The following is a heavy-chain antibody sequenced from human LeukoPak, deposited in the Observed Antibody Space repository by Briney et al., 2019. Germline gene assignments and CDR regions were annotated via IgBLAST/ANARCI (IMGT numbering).Heavy chain of an antibody. CDR1: GGSISSGGYY. Sequence: SETLSLTCTVSGGSISSGGYYWSWIRQPPGKGLEWIGYIYHSGSTNYNPSLKSRVTISVDKSKNQFSLKLSSVTAADTAVYYCARDSEAAAGTRGGPRAFDIWGQGTMVTVSS. J-gene: IGHJ3*02. CDR3: ARDSEAAAGTRGGPRAFDI. D-gene: IGHD6-13*01. CDR2: IYHSGST. V-gene: IGHV4-30-2*01.